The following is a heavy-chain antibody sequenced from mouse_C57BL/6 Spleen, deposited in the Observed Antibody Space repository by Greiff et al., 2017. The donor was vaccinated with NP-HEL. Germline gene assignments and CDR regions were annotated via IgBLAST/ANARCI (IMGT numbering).Heavy chain of an antibody. CDR3: ARALNWVYAMDY. V-gene: IGHV1-69*01. J-gene: IGHJ4*01. CDR2: IDPSDSYT. Sequence: VQLQQPGAELVMPGASVKLSCKASGYTFTSYWMHWVKQRPGQGLEWIGEIDPSDSYTNYNQKFKGKSTLTVDKSSSTAYMQLSSLTSEDSAVYYCARALNWVYAMDYWGQGTSVTVSS. D-gene: IGHD4-1*01. CDR1: GYTFTSYW.